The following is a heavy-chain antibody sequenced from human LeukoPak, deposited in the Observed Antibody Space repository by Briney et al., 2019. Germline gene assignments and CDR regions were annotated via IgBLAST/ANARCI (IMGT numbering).Heavy chain of an antibody. V-gene: IGHV1-2*02. CDR2: INPNSGGT. CDR1: GYTFTGYY. Sequence: ASVKVSCKASGYTFTGYYMHWVRQAPGQGLEWMGWINPNSGGTNYAQKFQGRVTMTRDTSISTAYLELSRLRSDDTAVYYCARGWSGSYYSHYYYYMDVWGKGTTVTVSS. J-gene: IGHJ6*03. CDR3: ARGWSGSYYSHYYYYMDV. D-gene: IGHD1-26*01.